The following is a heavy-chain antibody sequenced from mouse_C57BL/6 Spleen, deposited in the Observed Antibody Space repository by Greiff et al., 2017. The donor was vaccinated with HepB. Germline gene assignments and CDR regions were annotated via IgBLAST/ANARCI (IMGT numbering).Heavy chain of an antibody. CDR3: ARDYYDYDGAMDY. CDR1: GYTFTSYW. D-gene: IGHD2-4*01. V-gene: IGHV1-55*01. J-gene: IGHJ4*01. Sequence: VQLQQPGAELVKPGASVKMSCKASGYTFTSYWITWVKQRPGQGLEWIGDIYPGSGSTNYNEKFKSKATLTVDTSSSTAYMQLSSLTSEDSAVYYCARDYYDYDGAMDYWGQGTSVTVSS. CDR2: IYPGSGST.